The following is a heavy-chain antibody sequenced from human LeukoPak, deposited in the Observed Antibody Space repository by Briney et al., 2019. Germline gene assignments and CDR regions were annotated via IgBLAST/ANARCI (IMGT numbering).Heavy chain of an antibody. D-gene: IGHD5-24*01. CDR2: ISSSSSYI. CDR3: AREGRERWLQLNY. J-gene: IGHJ4*02. Sequence: GGSLRLSCAASGFNFGSYSMNWVRQAPGKGLEWVSSISSSSSYIYYADSVKGRFTISRDNAKNSLYLQMNSLRAEDTAVYYCAREGRERWLQLNYWGQGTLVTVSS. V-gene: IGHV3-21*01. CDR1: GFNFGSYS.